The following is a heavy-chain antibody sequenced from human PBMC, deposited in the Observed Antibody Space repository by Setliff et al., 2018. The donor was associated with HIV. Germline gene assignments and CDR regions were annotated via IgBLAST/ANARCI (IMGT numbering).Heavy chain of an antibody. CDR1: GFNFRGYN. D-gene: IGHD5-12*01. J-gene: IGHJ4*02. CDR2: ISTSSTYT. CDR3: ATHRVGQRPWLSDF. V-gene: IGHV3-21*01. Sequence: ETLSLSCAVSGFNFRGYNMNWVRQAPGKGLEWVSSISTSSTYTYYADSVKGRFTISRDNAKNALYLQMNSLRAEDTAVYYCATHRVGQRPWLSDFWGQGTLVTVSS.